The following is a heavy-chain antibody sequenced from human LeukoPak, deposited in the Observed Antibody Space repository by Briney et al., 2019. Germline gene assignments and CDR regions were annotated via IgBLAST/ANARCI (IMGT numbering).Heavy chain of an antibody. CDR2: ISSSSSYI. V-gene: IGHV3-21*01. D-gene: IGHD4-17*01. Sequence: GGSLRLSCAASGFTFSSYSMNWVRQAPGKGLEWVSSISSSSSYIYYADSVKGRFTISRDNAKNSLYLQMNSLRAEDTAVYYCARDRYGDYVSDYWGQGTLVTVSS. J-gene: IGHJ4*02. CDR1: GFTFSSYS. CDR3: ARDRYGDYVSDY.